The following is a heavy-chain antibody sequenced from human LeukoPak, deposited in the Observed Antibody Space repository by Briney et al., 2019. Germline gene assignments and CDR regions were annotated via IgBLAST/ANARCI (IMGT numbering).Heavy chain of an antibody. V-gene: IGHV4-4*02. CDR1: GFTFSSHG. Sequence: GSLRLSCAASGFTFSSHGMHWVRQPPGKGLEWIGEIHHDGRINYNPSLKSRVTLSVDKSKNQFFLRLNSVTAADTAMYYCARSHDHLWGNYPDYWGQGTLVTVSS. D-gene: IGHD3-16*02. J-gene: IGHJ4*02. CDR3: ARSHDHLWGNYPDY. CDR2: IHHDGRI.